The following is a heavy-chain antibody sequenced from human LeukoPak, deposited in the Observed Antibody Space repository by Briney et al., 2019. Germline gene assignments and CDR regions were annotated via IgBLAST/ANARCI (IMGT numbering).Heavy chain of an antibody. J-gene: IGHJ4*02. Sequence: GGSLRLSCAASGFTFSGYAMSWVRQAPGKGLEWVSLITGSGATTYYADSVRGRFTVSRDNSKNTLYLQMNSLRAEDTAVYFCAKGDCGGTCLLIDNWGQGTLVTVSS. D-gene: IGHD2-15*01. CDR2: ITGSGATT. CDR1: GFTFSGYA. CDR3: AKGDCGGTCLLIDN. V-gene: IGHV3-23*01.